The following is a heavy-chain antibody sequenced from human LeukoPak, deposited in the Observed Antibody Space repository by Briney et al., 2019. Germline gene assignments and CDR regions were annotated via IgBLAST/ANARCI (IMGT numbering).Heavy chain of an antibody. CDR2: ISWNSGSI. Sequence: GGSLRLSCAASGFTFDDYAMHWVRQAPGKGLEWVSGISWNSGSIGYADSVKDRFTISRDNAKNSLYLQMNSLRAEDTALYYCAKDMGPKGGSLDYWGQGTLVTVSS. D-gene: IGHD2-15*01. CDR3: AKDMGPKGGSLDY. CDR1: GFTFDDYA. V-gene: IGHV3-9*01. J-gene: IGHJ4*02.